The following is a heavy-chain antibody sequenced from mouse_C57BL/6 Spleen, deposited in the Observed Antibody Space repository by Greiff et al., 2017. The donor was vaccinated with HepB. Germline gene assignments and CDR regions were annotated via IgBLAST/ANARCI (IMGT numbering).Heavy chain of an antibody. Sequence: VQLQQSGAELVKPGASVKISCKASGYAFSSYWMNWVKQRPGKGLEWIGHIYPGDGDTNYNGKFKGKATLTADKSSSTAYMQLSSLTSEDSAVYFGAREDYYGSSFYWYFDVWGTGTSVTVSS. CDR2: IYPGDGDT. V-gene: IGHV1-80*01. D-gene: IGHD1-1*01. J-gene: IGHJ1*03. CDR1: GYAFSSYW. CDR3: AREDYYGSSFYWYFDV.